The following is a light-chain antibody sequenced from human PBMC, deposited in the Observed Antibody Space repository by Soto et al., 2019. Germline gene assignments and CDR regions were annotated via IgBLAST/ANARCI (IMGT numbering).Light chain of an antibody. CDR2: EVN. CDR3: SSHGGNSPYV. Sequence: QSALTQPPSASGSPGQSVAISCTGTTSDIGGYNYVSWYQQHPGKAPKLMLYEVNKRPSGVPDRFSGSKSGNTASLTVSGLQDEDEADYYCSSHGGNSPYVFGTGTKLTVL. CDR1: TSDIGGYNY. J-gene: IGLJ1*01. V-gene: IGLV2-8*01.